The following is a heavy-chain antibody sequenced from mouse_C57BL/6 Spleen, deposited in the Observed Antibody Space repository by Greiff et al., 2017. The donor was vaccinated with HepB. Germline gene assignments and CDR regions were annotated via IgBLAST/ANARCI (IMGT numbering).Heavy chain of an antibody. V-gene: IGHV1-18*01. CDR1: GYTFTDYN. CDR3: ARSNYGSRYYYAMDY. D-gene: IGHD1-1*01. Sequence: EVMLVESGPELVKPGASVKIPCKASGYTFTDYNMDWVKQSHGKSLEWIGDINPNNGGTIYNQKFKGKATLTVDKSSSTAYMELRSLTSEDTAVYYCARSNYGSRYYYAMDYWGQGTSVTVSS. CDR2: INPNNGGT. J-gene: IGHJ4*01.